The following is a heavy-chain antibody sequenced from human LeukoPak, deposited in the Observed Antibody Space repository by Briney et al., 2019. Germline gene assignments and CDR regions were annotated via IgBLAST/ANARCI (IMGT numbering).Heavy chain of an antibody. CDR3: ARHSSGYHLYYYYYYMDV. Sequence: ASVKVSCKASGYTFTSYGVSWVRQAPGQGLEWMGWISAYNGNTNYAQKLQGRVTMTTDTSTSTAYMELRSLRSDDTAVYYCARHSSGYHLYYYYYYMDVWGKGTTVTISS. CDR1: GYTFTSYG. V-gene: IGHV1-18*01. D-gene: IGHD3-22*01. J-gene: IGHJ6*03. CDR2: ISAYNGNT.